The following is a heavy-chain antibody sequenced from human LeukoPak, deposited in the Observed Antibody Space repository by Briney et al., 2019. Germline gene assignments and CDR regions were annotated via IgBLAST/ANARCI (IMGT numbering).Heavy chain of an antibody. V-gene: IGHV3-21*01. J-gene: IGHJ4*02. CDR2: ISSSSSYI. CDR3: ASGGAYSSGWSEDFDY. CDR1: GFTFSSYS. Sequence: GGSPRLSCAASGFTFSSYSMNWVRQAPGKGLEWVSSISSSSSYIYYADSVKGRFTISRDNAKNSLYLQMNSLRAEDTAVYYCASGGAYSSGWSEDFDYWGQGTLITVSS. D-gene: IGHD6-19*01.